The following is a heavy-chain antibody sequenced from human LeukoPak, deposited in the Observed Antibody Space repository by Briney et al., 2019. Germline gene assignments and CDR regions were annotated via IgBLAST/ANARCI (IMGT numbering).Heavy chain of an antibody. CDR1: GFTVSSNY. J-gene: IGHJ4*02. D-gene: IGHD3-3*01. CDR2: IYSGGST. V-gene: IGHV3-53*04. CDR3: ARSGLYNDDYFDY. Sequence: PGGSLRLSCAASGFTVSSNYMSWVRQAPGKGLEWVSVIYSGGSTYYADSVKGRFTISRHNSKNTLYLQMNSLRAEDTAVYYCARSGLYNDDYFDYWGQGTLVTVSS.